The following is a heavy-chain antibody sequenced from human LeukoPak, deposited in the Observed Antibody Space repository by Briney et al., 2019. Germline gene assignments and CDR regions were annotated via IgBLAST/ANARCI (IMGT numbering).Heavy chain of an antibody. V-gene: IGHV4-59*01. D-gene: IGHD3-22*01. CDR3: ARDPGVGYDSSGYLCPYYFDC. CDR1: GRFISSYY. Sequence: SETLSLTCTVCGRFISSYYWSWIRQPRGKGLEGSGYIYYSGRTNYNPSLKSRVTISVDTSKNQFSLKLSYVTAADTAVYYCARDPGVGYDSSGYLCPYYFDCWGQGTMVTVSS. CDR2: IYYSGRT. J-gene: IGHJ4*02.